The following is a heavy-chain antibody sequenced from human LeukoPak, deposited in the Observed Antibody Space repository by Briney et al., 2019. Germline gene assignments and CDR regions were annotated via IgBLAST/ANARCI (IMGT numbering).Heavy chain of an antibody. CDR2: ISSSSSTI. V-gene: IGHV3-48*01. CDR1: GFTFSSYS. Sequence: GGSLRLSCAASGFTFSSYSMNWVRQAPGKGLEWVSYISSSSSTIYYADSVKGRFTISRDNAKNSLYLQMNSLRAEDTAVYYCARGEYSSSVAGFDYWGQGTLVTVSS. J-gene: IGHJ4*02. CDR3: ARGEYSSSVAGFDY. D-gene: IGHD6-6*01.